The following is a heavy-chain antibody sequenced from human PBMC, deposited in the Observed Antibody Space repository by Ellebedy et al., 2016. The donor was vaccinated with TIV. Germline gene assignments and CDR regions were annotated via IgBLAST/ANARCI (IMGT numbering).Heavy chain of an antibody. CDR1: GDSITSSTYL. CDR2: IHYSATT. V-gene: IGHV4-39*07. J-gene: IGHJ4*02. CDR3: ARAIHFDWLLPPAFDY. Sequence: MPSETLSLTCTVSGDSITSSTYLWGWIRQPPGKGLEWIATIHYSATTYYNPSLKSRVTISVDTSNNQVSLKLSSVTAADTAIYYCARAIHFDWLLPPAFDYWGQGTLVTVSS. D-gene: IGHD3-9*01.